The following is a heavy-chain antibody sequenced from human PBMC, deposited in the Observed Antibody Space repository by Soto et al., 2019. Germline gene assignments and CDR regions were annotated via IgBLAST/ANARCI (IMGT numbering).Heavy chain of an antibody. Sequence: EVQLLDSGGDLVQPGGSLRLSCAASGFTFPDFAMSWVRQVPGKGLEWVSTISGNGDSTYYADSVKGRFTISRDMSENTLYLQTDSLRAEDTAIYYCAKPPEALRFLELFHPFKSWSQGTLVTVSS. CDR1: GFTFPDFA. D-gene: IGHD3-3*01. CDR3: AKPPEALRFLELFHPFKS. V-gene: IGHV3-23*01. J-gene: IGHJ5*02. CDR2: ISGNGDST.